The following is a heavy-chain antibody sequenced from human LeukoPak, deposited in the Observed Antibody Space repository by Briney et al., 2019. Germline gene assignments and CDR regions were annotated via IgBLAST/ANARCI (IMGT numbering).Heavy chain of an antibody. Sequence: GGSLRLSCATSGFTFSNYWMNGVRQSPGKGLQWVAKIKYDGSEKFYVESVKGRFTISRDNANAKNSLYLQMNTLRAEDTAVYYCARDANRGGEFDLWGQGTLVTVSS. V-gene: IGHV3-7*01. D-gene: IGHD2/OR15-2a*01. CDR1: GFTFSNYW. CDR2: IKYDGSEK. J-gene: IGHJ4*02. CDR3: ARDANRGGEFDL.